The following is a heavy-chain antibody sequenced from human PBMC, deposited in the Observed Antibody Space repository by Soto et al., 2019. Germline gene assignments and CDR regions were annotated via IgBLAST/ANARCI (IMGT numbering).Heavy chain of an antibody. CDR3: ATLPGIAAAGRYGMDV. D-gene: IGHD6-13*01. V-gene: IGHV3-23*01. CDR1: GFTFSSYA. J-gene: IGHJ6*02. CDR2: ISGSGGST. Sequence: TGGSLRLSCAASGFTFSSYAMSWVRQAPGKGLEWVSAISGSGGSTYYADSVKGRFTISRDNSKNTLYLQMNSLRAEDTAVYYCATLPGIAAAGRYGMDVWGQGTTVTVSS.